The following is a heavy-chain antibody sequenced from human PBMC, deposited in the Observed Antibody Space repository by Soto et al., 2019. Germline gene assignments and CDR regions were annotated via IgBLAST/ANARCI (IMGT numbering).Heavy chain of an antibody. V-gene: IGHV3-23*01. CDR3: AKDLVKAAAGTGYSLHP. CDR1: GFTFSSYP. CDR2: ISSSGGST. J-gene: IGHJ5*02. D-gene: IGHD6-13*01. Sequence: EVQLLESGGGLVQPGPSLRLSCAASGFTFSSYPMNWVRQAPGMGLEWVSAISSSGGSTYYAGSVKGRFTISRDNSKNRLYLQLKGRRARTTAVYYGAKDLVKAAAGTGYSLHPWAQETLVSVS.